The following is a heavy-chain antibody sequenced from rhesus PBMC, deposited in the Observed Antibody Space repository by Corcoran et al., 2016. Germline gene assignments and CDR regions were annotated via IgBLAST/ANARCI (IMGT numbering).Heavy chain of an antibody. CDR2: IYGNLGGT. CDR3: VGTGVITLDY. CDR1: GGSISGASF. D-gene: IGHD3-34*01. J-gene: IGHJ4*01. V-gene: IGHV4-143*01. Sequence: QVQLQESGPGLVTPSATLSLTCTVSGGSISGASFWTWIRQRPGEGLEWIGGIYGNLGGTYSHPSFKSRITISRDTSKNQFSLKLSSVTAADTAVYYSVGTGVITLDYWGQGVLVTVSS.